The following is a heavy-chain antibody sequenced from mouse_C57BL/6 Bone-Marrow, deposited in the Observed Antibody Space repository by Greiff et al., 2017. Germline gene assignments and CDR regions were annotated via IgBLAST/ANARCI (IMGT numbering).Heavy chain of an antibody. CDR3: AGGYYGSSSYYYARDY. Sequence: VQLQQSGAELVRPGTSVKVSCKASGYAFTNYLIEWVKQRPGQGLEWIGVINPGSGGTNYNEKFKGKATLTADKSSSTAYMQLSSLTSEDSAVYFCAGGYYGSSSYYYARDYWGQGTSVTVSS. CDR1: GYAFTNYL. V-gene: IGHV1-54*01. CDR2: INPGSGGT. D-gene: IGHD1-1*01. J-gene: IGHJ4*01.